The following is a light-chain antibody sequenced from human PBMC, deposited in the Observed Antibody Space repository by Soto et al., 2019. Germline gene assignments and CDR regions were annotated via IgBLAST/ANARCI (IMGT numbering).Light chain of an antibody. J-gene: IGKJ1*01. CDR1: RSLSSTS. V-gene: IGKV3-20*01. CDR3: QPYGSSART. CDR2: DVP. Sequence: EIVLTQSPGTLSLSPGERVALSCRASRSLSSTSLAWYQQRPGQAPRLLIYDVPSRATGIPVRFSGGGSGTDFNLTINILEPDDFAVYYCQPYGSSARTFCQGTQVDIK.